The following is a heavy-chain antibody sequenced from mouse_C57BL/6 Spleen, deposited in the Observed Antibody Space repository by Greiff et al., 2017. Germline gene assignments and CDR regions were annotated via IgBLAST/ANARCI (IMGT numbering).Heavy chain of an antibody. J-gene: IGHJ1*03. V-gene: IGHV1-15*01. CDR1: GYTFTDYE. D-gene: IGHD4-1*01. CDR3: TRGEELGRGWYCDV. Sequence: QVQLKQSGAELVRPGASVTLSCKASGYTFTDYEMHWVKQTPVHGLEWIGAIDPETGGTAYNQKFKGKAILTADKSSSTAYIELRSLTSEDSAVNYGTRGEELGRGWYCDVWGTGTTVTVSS. CDR2: IDPETGGT.